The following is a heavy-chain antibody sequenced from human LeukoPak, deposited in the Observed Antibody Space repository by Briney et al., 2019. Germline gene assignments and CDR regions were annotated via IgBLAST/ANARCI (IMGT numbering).Heavy chain of an antibody. CDR1: GGSISGYY. J-gene: IGHJ5*02. CDR3: ARGGMQWPQRGWFDP. Sequence: SETLSLTCTVSGGSISGYYWSWIRQPPGKGLEWIAYIYYNGISNYNPSLKSRVIISVDSSKNQFSLKLTSVTAADTAVYYCARGGMQWPQRGWFDPWGQGTLVTVSS. V-gene: IGHV4-59*01. D-gene: IGHD6-19*01. CDR2: IYYNGIS.